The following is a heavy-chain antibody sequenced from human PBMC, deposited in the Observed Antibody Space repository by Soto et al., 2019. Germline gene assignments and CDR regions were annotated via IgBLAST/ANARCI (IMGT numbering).Heavy chain of an antibody. V-gene: IGHV4-34*01. CDR2: INHSGST. J-gene: IGHJ5*02. D-gene: IGHD5-12*01. CDR1: GGSFSGYY. Sequence: SETLSLTCAVYGGSFSGYYWSWIRQPPGKGLEWIGEINHSGSTNYNPSLKSRVTISVDTSKNQFSLKLSSVTAADTAVYYCARGSPEVATTPLDPWGQGTLVTVSS. CDR3: ARGSPEVATTPLDP.